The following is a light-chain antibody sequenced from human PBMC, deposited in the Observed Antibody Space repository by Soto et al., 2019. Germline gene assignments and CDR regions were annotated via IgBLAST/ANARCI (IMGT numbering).Light chain of an antibody. CDR1: SSYIGNNY. CDR2: DND. V-gene: IGLV1-51*01. CDR3: ATWDSSLSAGV. J-gene: IGLJ2*01. Sequence: QSVLTQPPSVSAAPGQKVTISCSGSSSYIGNNYVSWYQQLPGTAPKLLIYDNDKRPSGIPDRFSGSKSGTSATLGVTGLQTGDEADYYCATWDSSLSAGVFGGGTKLTVL.